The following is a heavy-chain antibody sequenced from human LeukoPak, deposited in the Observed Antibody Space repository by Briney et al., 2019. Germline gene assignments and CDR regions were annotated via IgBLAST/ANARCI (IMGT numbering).Heavy chain of an antibody. D-gene: IGHD6-19*01. V-gene: IGHV4-4*07. Sequence: SETLSLTCTVSGDSISNHYWSWIRQPAGKGLEWIGRIYASGSTNYNPSLKSRVTMSVELAKNHFSLALNAVTAADTAVYYFARVGGWFDAFDIWGQGTMVTVSS. CDR3: ARVGGWFDAFDI. CDR2: IYASGST. CDR1: GDSISNHY. J-gene: IGHJ3*02.